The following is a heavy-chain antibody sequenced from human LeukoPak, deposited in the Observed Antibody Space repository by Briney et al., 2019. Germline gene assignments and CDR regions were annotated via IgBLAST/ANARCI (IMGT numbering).Heavy chain of an antibody. CDR1: GFTFSTYA. J-gene: IGHJ4*02. Sequence: PGRSLRLSCAASGFTFSTYAMNWVRQAPGKGLEWVAVISYDERQNYYADSVKGRFTISRDNSKNTLYLQMNSLRDEDSAAYYCARVYLERLTAGYFDHWGQGTWVTVSP. CDR2: ISYDERQN. V-gene: IGHV3-30*04. D-gene: IGHD2-8*01. CDR3: ARVYLERLTAGYFDH.